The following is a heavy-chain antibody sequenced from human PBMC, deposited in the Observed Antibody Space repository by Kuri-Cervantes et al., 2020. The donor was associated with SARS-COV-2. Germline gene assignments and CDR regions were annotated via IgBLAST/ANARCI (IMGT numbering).Heavy chain of an antibody. V-gene: IGHV3-9*01. D-gene: IGHD2-2*01. J-gene: IGHJ5*02. Sequence: SLKISCAASGFTFDDYAMHWVRQAPGKGLEWVSGISWNGGSIGYADSVKGRFTISRDNAKNTLYLQMNSLRAEDTAVYYCAREVVVPAAGFDPWGQGTLVTVSS. CDR1: GFTFDDYA. CDR3: AREVVVPAAGFDP. CDR2: ISWNGGSI.